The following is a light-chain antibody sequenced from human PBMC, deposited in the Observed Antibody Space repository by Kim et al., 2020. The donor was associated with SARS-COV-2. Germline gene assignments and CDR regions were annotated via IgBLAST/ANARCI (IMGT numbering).Light chain of an antibody. CDR2: SSN. Sequence: QSVLTQPPSASGTPGQRVTISCSGGSSNIGSNSVNWYQQLPGTAPKLLIYSSNQRPSGVSDRFSGSKSGSSASLAISGLQSEDESDYFCAAWDDNLNGWVFGGGTQLTVL. V-gene: IGLV1-44*01. CDR3: AAWDDNLNGWV. J-gene: IGLJ3*02. CDR1: SSNIGSNS.